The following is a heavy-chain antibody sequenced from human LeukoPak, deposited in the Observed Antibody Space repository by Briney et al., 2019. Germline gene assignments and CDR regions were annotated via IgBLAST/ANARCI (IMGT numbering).Heavy chain of an antibody. J-gene: IGHJ4*02. V-gene: IGHV3-23*01. CDR3: AKDVVYGDYPDY. Sequence: GGSLRLSCAASGFTFSSYGMSWVRQAPGKGLEWVSAISGSGGSTYHADSVKGRFTISRDNSKNTLYLQMNSLRAEDTAVYYCAKDVVYGDYPDYWGQGTLVTVSS. D-gene: IGHD4-17*01. CDR2: ISGSGGST. CDR1: GFTFSSYG.